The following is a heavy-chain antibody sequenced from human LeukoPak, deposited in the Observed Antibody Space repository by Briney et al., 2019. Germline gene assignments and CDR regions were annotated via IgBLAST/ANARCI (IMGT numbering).Heavy chain of an antibody. J-gene: IGHJ4*02. Sequence: GGSLRLSCAASGFTFSSYAMSWVRQAPGKGLEWVSAISGSGGSTYYADSVKGRFTISRDNSKNTLYLQMNSLRAEDTAVYYCAKDFRPLAAAGPRDFDYWGQGTLVTVSS. CDR2: ISGSGGST. CDR3: AKDFRPLAAAGPRDFDY. D-gene: IGHD6-13*01. V-gene: IGHV3-23*01. CDR1: GFTFSSYA.